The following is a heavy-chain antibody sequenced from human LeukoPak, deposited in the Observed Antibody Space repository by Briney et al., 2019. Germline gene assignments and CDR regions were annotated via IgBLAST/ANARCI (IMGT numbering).Heavy chain of an antibody. Sequence: SETLSLTCTVSGYSISSGYYWGWIRQPPGKGLEWIGSIYHSGRTYYNPSLKSRVTISVDTSKNQFSLKLSSVTAADTAVYYCAREHYGDLDYWGQGTLVTVSS. D-gene: IGHD4-17*01. CDR2: IYHSGRT. V-gene: IGHV4-38-2*02. CDR1: GYSISSGYY. CDR3: AREHYGDLDY. J-gene: IGHJ4*02.